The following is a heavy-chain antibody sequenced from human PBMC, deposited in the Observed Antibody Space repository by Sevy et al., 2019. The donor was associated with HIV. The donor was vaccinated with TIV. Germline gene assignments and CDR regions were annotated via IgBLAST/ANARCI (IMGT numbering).Heavy chain of an antibody. Sequence: GGSLRLSCAASGFTFSNYFINWVRRAPGKGLEWVSSLSSGSSYIFYADSVKGRFTISRDNAKNSLYLHMNSLRAEDTAVYYCARGDYYGSLYYFDYWGPGTLVTVSS. V-gene: IGHV3-21*01. J-gene: IGHJ4*02. D-gene: IGHD3-10*01. CDR2: LSSGSSYI. CDR1: GFTFSNYF. CDR3: ARGDYYGSLYYFDY.